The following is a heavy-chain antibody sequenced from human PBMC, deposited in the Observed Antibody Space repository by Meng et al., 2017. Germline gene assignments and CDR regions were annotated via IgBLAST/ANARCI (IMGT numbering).Heavy chain of an antibody. CDR3: ATPTKAAAGKNDYYYGMDV. J-gene: IGHJ6*02. CDR1: GYRFTSYS. CDR2: IIPIFGTA. D-gene: IGHD6-13*01. V-gene: IGHV1-69*13. Sequence: SVKVSCKASGYRFTSYSIGWVRQAPGQGLEWMGGIIPIFGTANYAQKFQGRVTITADESTSTAYMELSSLRSEDTAVYYCATPTKAAAGKNDYYYGMDVWGQGTTVTVSS.